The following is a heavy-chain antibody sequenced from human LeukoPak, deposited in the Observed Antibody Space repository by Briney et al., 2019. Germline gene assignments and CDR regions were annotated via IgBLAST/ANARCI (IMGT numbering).Heavy chain of an antibody. V-gene: IGHV4-39*02. J-gene: IGHJ4*02. CDR2: IYYSGST. CDR1: GGSISSSSYY. Sequence: SETLSLTCTVSGGSISSSSYYWGWIRQPPGKGLECIGSIYYSGSTYYNPSLKSRVTISVDTSKNHLSLRLRSVTAADTAMYYCARGTLYRGWSYYLDFWGQGSQVTVSS. D-gene: IGHD6-19*01. CDR3: ARGTLYRGWSYYLDF.